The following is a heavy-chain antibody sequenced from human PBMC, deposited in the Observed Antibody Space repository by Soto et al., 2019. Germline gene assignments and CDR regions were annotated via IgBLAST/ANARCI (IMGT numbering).Heavy chain of an antibody. Sequence: GGSLRLSCAASGFPFSSYALNWVRQTPDKGLEWVSYISDSGSTKHYADSVKGRFTISIDNAKNSLYVQMNSLRADDTAVYYCTRDGSWGQGTLVTVSS. D-gene: IGHD5-12*01. CDR1: GFPFSSYA. CDR3: TRDGS. J-gene: IGHJ5*02. CDR2: ISDSGSTK. V-gene: IGHV3-48*01.